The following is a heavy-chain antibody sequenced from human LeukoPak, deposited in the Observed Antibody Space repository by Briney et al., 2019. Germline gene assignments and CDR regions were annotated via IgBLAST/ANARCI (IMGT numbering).Heavy chain of an antibody. V-gene: IGHV1-8*02. Sequence: ASVKVSCTASGYTFTGYYMHWVRQAPGQGLEWMGWMNPNSGNTGYAQKFQGRVTMTRNTSISTAYMELSSLRSEDTAVYYCARVAPHYYDSSGYYFRYMDVWGKGTTVTISS. CDR3: ARVAPHYYDSSGYYFRYMDV. J-gene: IGHJ6*03. CDR2: MNPNSGNT. D-gene: IGHD3-22*01. CDR1: GYTFTGYY.